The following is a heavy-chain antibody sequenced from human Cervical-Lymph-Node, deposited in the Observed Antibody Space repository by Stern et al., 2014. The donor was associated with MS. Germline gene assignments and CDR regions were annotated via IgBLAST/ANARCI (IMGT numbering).Heavy chain of an antibody. CDR2: NYHTGSV. J-gene: IGHJ4*02. D-gene: IGHD2-15*01. Sequence: QVQLQESGPGLVKPSETLSLTCTVSGGSLRSYYWNWIRQAPGKGLAWLGVNYHTGSVNYNPSLSSRVAMSVDTSKNQFAVTVSSVTAADTAVYYCAREGEYCSGSRCYPFLDYWGQGTLVTVSS. CDR1: GGSLRSYY. CDR3: AREGEYCSGSRCYPFLDY. V-gene: IGHV4-59*01.